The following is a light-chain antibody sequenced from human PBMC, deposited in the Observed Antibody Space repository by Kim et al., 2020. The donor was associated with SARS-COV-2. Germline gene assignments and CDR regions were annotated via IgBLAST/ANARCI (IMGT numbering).Light chain of an antibody. CDR3: SSYTSSSTLDWV. CDR2: DVS. J-gene: IGLJ3*02. V-gene: IGLV2-14*03. Sequence: SITISCTGTSSNVGGYNYVSWYQQHPAKAPKLMIYDVSNRPSGVSNRFSGSKSGNTASLTISGLQAEDEADYYCSSYTSSSTLDWVFGGGTQLTVL. CDR1: SSNVGGYNY.